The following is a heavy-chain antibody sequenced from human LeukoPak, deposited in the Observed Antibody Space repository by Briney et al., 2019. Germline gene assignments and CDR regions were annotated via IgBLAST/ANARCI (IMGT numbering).Heavy chain of an antibody. CDR2: IYYSGST. Sequence: GSLRLSCAASGFTFSSYSMNWVRQPPGKGLEWIGSIYYSGSTYYNPSLKSRVTISVDTSKNQFSLKLSSVTAADTAVYYCARDAIVVVPPAGGIWFDPWGQGTLVTVSS. V-gene: IGHV4-39*07. J-gene: IGHJ5*02. D-gene: IGHD2-2*01. CDR1: GFTFSSYS. CDR3: ARDAIVVVPPAGGIWFDP.